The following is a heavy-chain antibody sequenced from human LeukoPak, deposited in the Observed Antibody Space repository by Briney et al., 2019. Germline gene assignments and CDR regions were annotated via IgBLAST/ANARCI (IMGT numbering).Heavy chain of an antibody. V-gene: IGHV1-18*01. J-gene: IGHJ6*03. CDR1: GYTFTSYG. CDR2: ISAYNGKT. D-gene: IGHD2-2*01. CDR3: ARVLDCDSTSCHGSFYYYMDV. Sequence: GASVNVSCKATGYTFTSYGISWVRQAPGLGLEWMGWISAYNGKTKYAQNLQGRVSVTTDTSTSTAYIELWSLTSDDTAVYYCARVLDCDSTSCHGSFYYYMDVWGKGTTVTVSS.